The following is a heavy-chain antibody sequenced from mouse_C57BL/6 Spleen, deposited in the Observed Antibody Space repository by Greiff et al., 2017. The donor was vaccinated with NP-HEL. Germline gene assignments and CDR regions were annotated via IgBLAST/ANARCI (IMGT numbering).Heavy chain of an antibody. D-gene: IGHD2-4*01. CDR3: TRDGDYDYGAWFAY. CDR1: GFTFSSYA. V-gene: IGHV5-9-1*02. Sequence: EVKVVESGEGLVKPGGSLKLSCAASGFTFSSYAMSWVRQTPEKRLEWVAYISSGGDYIYYADTVKGRFTISRDNARNTLYLQMSSLKSEDTAMYYCTRDGDYDYGAWFAYWGQGTLVTVSA. CDR2: ISSGGDYI. J-gene: IGHJ3*01.